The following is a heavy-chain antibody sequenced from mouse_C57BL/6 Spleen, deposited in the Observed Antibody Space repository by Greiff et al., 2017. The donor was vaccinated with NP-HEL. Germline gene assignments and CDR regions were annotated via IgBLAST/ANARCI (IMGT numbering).Heavy chain of an antibody. CDR3: ARDGEDYYSYFDY. CDR1: GFTFSSYA. D-gene: IGHD1-1*01. CDR2: ISDGGSYT. V-gene: IGHV5-4*01. J-gene: IGHJ2*01. Sequence: EVQLVESGGGLVKPGGSLKLSCAASGFTFSSYAMSWVRQTPVKRLEWVATISDGGSYTYYPDNVKGRFTISRDNAKNNLYLQMSHLKSEDTAMYYCARDGEDYYSYFDYWGQGTTLTVSS.